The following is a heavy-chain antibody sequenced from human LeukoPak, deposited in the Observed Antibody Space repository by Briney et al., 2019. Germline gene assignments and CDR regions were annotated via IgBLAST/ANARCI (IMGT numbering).Heavy chain of an antibody. D-gene: IGHD7-27*01. CDR3: ARASTLRTGDAH. J-gene: IGHJ4*02. Sequence: PGGSQRLSCVASGFTISSNYMSWVRQAPGKGLEWISVIYTGGSTSYADSVKGRFTISRDSSTNTLFLQMNSLRAEDTAVYYCARASTLRTGDAHWGEGTLVTVSS. CDR2: IYTGGST. V-gene: IGHV3-66*01. CDR1: GFTISSNY.